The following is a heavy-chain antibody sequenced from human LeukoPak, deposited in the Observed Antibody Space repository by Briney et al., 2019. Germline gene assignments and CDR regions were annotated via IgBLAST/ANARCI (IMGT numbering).Heavy chain of an antibody. CDR2: TYYRSKWYN. CDR3: ARGGATGLLFDY. CDR1: GDSVSSNSAA. Sequence: SQTLSLTCAISGDSVSSNSAAWNWIRQSPSRGLEWLGRTYYRSKWYNDYAVSVKSRITINPDTSKNQFSLQLSSVTAADTAVYYCARGGATGLLFDYWGQGTLVTVSS. V-gene: IGHV6-1*01. J-gene: IGHJ4*02. D-gene: IGHD1-26*01.